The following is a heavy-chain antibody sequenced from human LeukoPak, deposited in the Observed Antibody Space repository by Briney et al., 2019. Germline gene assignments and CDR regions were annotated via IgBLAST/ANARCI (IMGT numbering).Heavy chain of an antibody. CDR1: GFRFSDYY. J-gene: IGHJ3*02. V-gene: IGHV3-11*04. D-gene: IGHD3-3*01. CDR2: ISNDSVDK. CDR3: ARRDWVSGAVRAFDI. Sequence: GGSLRLSCVGSGFRFSDYYMSWIRQAPGKGLEWVSYISNDSVDKYYVDSVRGRFTISRDNAKKSMYLQMSGLRVEDAAVYYCARRDWVSGAVRAFDIWGQGTMVTVSS.